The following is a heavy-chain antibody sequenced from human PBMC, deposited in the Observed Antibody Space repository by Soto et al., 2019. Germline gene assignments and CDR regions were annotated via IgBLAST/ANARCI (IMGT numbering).Heavy chain of an antibody. CDR1: GYSFTSYW. V-gene: IGHV5-51*01. J-gene: IGHJ6*02. CDR2: IYPGDSDT. D-gene: IGHD3-3*01. CDR3: ARVECEQHGHHYGMDV. Sequence: YSLTISCEGSGYSFTSYWIGWVRQMPGKGLEWMGIIYPGDSDTRYSPSFQGQVTISADKSISTAYLQWSSLKASDTAMYYCARVECEQHGHHYGMDVWSQGTTVTVSS.